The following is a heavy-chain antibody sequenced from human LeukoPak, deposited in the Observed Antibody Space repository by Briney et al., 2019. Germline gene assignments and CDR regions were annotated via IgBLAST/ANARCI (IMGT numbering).Heavy chain of an antibody. J-gene: IGHJ4*02. CDR1: GYTFTSYG. CDR2: ISAYNGNT. V-gene: IGHV1-18*01. Sequence: ASVKVSCKASGYTFTSYGISWVRQAPGQGLEWMGWISAYNGNTHYAQKLQGRVTMTTDTSTSTVYMELSSLRSEDTAVYYCARDNDSRDPPHFDYWGQGTLVTVSS. D-gene: IGHD3-16*01. CDR3: ARDNDSRDPPHFDY.